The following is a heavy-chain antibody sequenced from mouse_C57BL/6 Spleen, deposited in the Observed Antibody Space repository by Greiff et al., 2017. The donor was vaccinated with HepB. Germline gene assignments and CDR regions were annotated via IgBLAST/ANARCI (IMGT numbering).Heavy chain of an antibody. J-gene: IGHJ4*01. CDR3: AREGIYYYGSSEAMDY. V-gene: IGHV1-22*01. D-gene: IGHD1-1*01. CDR2: INPNNGGT. CDR1: GYTFTDYN. Sequence: EVQLQQSGPELVKPGASVKMSCKASGYTFTDYNMHWVKQSHGKSLEWIGYINPNNGGTSYNQKFKGKATLTVNKSSSTAYMELRSLTSEDSAVYYCAREGIYYYGSSEAMDYWGQGTSVTVSS.